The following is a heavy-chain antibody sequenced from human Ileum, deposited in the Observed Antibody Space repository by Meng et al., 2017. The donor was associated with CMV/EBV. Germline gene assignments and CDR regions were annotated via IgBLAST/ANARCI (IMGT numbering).Heavy chain of an antibody. V-gene: IGHV3-74*01. CDR3: TNTIVGATGY. CDR1: DFGFSGHW. Sequence: GGSLRLSCATSDFGFSGHWMHWVRQPPGSGLVWVSRISSDGTEINYADSVKGRFTISRDNTMGTLYLQMNSLRVDDTAMYYCTNTIVGATGYWGQGNLVNVAS. D-gene: IGHD1-26*01. J-gene: IGHJ4*02. CDR2: ISSDGTEI.